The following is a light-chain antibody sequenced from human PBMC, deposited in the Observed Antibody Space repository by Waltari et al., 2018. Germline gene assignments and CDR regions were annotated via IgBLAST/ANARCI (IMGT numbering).Light chain of an antibody. CDR1: QSVSSK. CDR2: GAS. J-gene: IGKJ5*01. V-gene: IGKV3-15*01. Sequence: ETVMTQPATLSVSPGERVTLSCRASQSVSSKLAWYQPKRGQAPRLLIYGASTRVSDVPDRFSGSGSGTEFILTISSLRSEDLAVYFCQQYHGWPLITFGQGTRLEIK. CDR3: QQYHGWPLIT.